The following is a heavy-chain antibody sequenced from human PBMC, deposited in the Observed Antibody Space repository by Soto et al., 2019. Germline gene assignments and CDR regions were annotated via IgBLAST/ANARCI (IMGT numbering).Heavy chain of an antibody. CDR1: GFTFSSYA. J-gene: IGHJ6*02. D-gene: IGHD2-15*01. CDR3: AAAYCSGGSCPSLDGEYYYYGMDV. Sequence: SLRLSCAASGFTFSSYAMHWVRQAPGKGLEWVAVISYDGSNKYYADSVKGRFTIYRDNSKNTLYLQMNSLRAEDTAVYYCAAAYCSGGSCPSLDGEYYYYGMDVWGQGTTVTVSS. V-gene: IGHV3-30-3*01. CDR2: ISYDGSNK.